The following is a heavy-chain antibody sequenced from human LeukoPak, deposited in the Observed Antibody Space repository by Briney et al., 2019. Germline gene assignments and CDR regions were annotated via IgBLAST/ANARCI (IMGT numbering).Heavy chain of an antibody. CDR3: ARDYPNVVVPAATGLDY. Sequence: GGSLRLSCAASGFTFSSYAMSWVRQAPGKGLEWVSAISGSGGSTYYADSVKGRFTISRDNSKNTLYLQMNSLRAEDTAVYYCARDYPNVVVPAATGLDYWGQGTLVTVSS. CDR2: ISGSGGST. V-gene: IGHV3-23*01. J-gene: IGHJ4*02. CDR1: GFTFSSYA. D-gene: IGHD2-2*01.